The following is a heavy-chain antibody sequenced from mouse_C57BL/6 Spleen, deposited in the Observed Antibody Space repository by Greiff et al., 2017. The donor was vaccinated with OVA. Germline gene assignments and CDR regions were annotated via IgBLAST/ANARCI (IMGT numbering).Heavy chain of an antibody. J-gene: IGHJ2*01. D-gene: IGHD1-1*01. Sequence: LVESGAELVKPGASVKLSCKASGYTFTEYTIHWVKQRSGQGLEWIGWFYPGSGSIKYNEKFKDKATLTADKSSSTVYMELSRLTSEDSAVYFCARHEDYYGSSYYFDYWGQGTTLTVSS. CDR1: GYTFTEYT. CDR3: ARHEDYYGSSYYFDY. CDR2: FYPGSGSI. V-gene: IGHV1-62-2*01.